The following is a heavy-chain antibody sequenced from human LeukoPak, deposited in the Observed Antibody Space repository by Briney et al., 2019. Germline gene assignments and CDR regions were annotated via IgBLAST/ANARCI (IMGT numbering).Heavy chain of an antibody. J-gene: IGHJ4*02. CDR3: ARGYYDTSAYSNPFDF. D-gene: IGHD3-22*01. CDR1: GGSISNYY. Sequence: SETLSLTCTVSGGSISNYYWSWIRQTPGKGLEWIGYIHTSGSTYYNPSLKSRVTISVDTPKNQFSLKLTSVTAADPAVYYCARGYYDTSAYSNPFDFWGQGTLVTVSS. CDR2: IHTSGST. V-gene: IGHV4-4*09.